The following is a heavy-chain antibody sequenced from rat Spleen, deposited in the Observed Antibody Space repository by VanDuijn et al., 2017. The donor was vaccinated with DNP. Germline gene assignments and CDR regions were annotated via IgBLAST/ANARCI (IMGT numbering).Heavy chain of an antibody. D-gene: IGHD1-6*01. CDR2: IHPGSGIS. CDR3: ARSDVYYGWGIWIAY. V-gene: IGHV1-43*01. CDR1: GYTFTSYY. Sequence: QVQLQQSGAELAKPGSSVKVSCKASGYTFTSYYIGWIKLTTGQGLEFIGYIHPGSGISDYNEKFRGKATLTVDKSSSSAFMQLSSLTPDDSAVYYCARSDVYYGWGIWIAYWGQGTLVTVSS. J-gene: IGHJ3*01.